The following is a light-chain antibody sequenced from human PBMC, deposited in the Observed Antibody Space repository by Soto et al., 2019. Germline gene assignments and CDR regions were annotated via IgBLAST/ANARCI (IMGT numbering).Light chain of an antibody. Sequence: QSALTQPASVSGSPGQSITVSCTGTGSDVGGYNYVSWYQQYPGQAPKLMIYDVNKRPSGVSNRFSGSKSGNTASLTISGLQVEDEADYYCSSYTSTNALVFGVGTK. J-gene: IGLJ1*01. CDR2: DVN. V-gene: IGLV2-14*03. CDR1: GSDVGGYNY. CDR3: SSYTSTNALV.